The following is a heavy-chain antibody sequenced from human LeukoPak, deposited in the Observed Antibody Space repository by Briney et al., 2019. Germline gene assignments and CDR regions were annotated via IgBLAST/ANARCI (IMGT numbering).Heavy chain of an antibody. CDR3: ARVVVGSMDY. CDR1: GFTFSSYS. J-gene: IGHJ4*02. Sequence: PGGSLRLSCAASGFTFSSYSMNWVRQAPGKGLEWVSSISSSSSYIYYADSVKGRFTVPRDNAKNSLYLQMNSLRAEGTAVYYCARVVVGSMDYWGQGTLVTVSS. CDR2: ISSSSSYI. D-gene: IGHD1-26*01. V-gene: IGHV3-21*01.